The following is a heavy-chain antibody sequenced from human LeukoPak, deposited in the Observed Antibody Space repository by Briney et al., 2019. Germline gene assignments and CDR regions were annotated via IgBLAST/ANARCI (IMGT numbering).Heavy chain of an antibody. Sequence: SETLSLTCTVSGGSISSYYWSWIRQPPGKGLEWIGYIYYSGATNYNPSLKSRVTLSVDTSKNQFSLKLSAVTAADTAVYYCARENYVGTFDIWGQGTMVNVSS. CDR3: ARENYVGTFDI. CDR1: GGSISSYY. J-gene: IGHJ3*02. D-gene: IGHD3-10*02. CDR2: IYYSGAT. V-gene: IGHV4-59*01.